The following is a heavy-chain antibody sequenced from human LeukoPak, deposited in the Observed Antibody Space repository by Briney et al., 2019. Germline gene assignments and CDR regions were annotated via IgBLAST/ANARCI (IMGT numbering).Heavy chain of an antibody. CDR1: GFTFSSYS. J-gene: IGHJ5*02. D-gene: IGHD3-16*02. CDR2: ISSSSSYI. Sequence: PGGSLRLSCAASGFTFSSYSMNWVRQAPGKGLEWVSSISSSSSYIYYADSVKGRFTISRDNAKNSLYLQMNSLRAEDTAVYYCARAFFRLGELSLYRYNWFDPWGQGTLVTASS. V-gene: IGHV3-21*01. CDR3: ARAFFRLGELSLYRYNWFDP.